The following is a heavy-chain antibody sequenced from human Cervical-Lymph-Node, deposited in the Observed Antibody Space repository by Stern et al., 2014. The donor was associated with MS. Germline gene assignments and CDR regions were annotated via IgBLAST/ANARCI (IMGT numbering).Heavy chain of an antibody. CDR3: ARELSQVLVY. CDR1: GGTFSSST. V-gene: IGHV1-69*01. CDR2: IIPLFGTA. J-gene: IGHJ4*02. Sequence: QMQLVQSGAEVKKPGSSVKVSCKASGGTFSSSTISWVRQAPGQGLEWMGGIIPLFGTAHYAQKFQGRVTITADESTSTAYMELSSLRSEDTAVYYCARELSQVLVYWGQGTLVTVSS.